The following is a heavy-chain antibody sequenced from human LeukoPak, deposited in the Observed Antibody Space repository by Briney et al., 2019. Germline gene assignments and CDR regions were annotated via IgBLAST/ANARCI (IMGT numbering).Heavy chain of an antibody. V-gene: IGHV3-23*01. D-gene: IGHD6-19*01. CDR2: ISGSGGST. Sequence: PGGSLRLSCAASGFTFSSYAMSWVRQAPGKGLEWVSAISGSGGSTYYADSVKGRFTISRDNSKNTLYLQMNSLRAEDTAVYYCARSYSSGWYSRLTDAFDTWGQGTMVTVSS. CDR1: GFTFSSYA. CDR3: ARSYSSGWYSRLTDAFDT. J-gene: IGHJ3*02.